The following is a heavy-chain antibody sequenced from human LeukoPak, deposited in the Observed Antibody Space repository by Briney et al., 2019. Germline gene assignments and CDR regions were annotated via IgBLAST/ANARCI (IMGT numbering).Heavy chain of an antibody. V-gene: IGHV4-59*02. CDR3: AKDWSYYDNSGYYGAFDI. J-gene: IGHJ3*02. D-gene: IGHD3-22*01. CDR2: IYSSGHT. Sequence: PSQTLSLTCTVSGGSVINHYWSWIRQPPGKGLEWIGYIYSSGHTSYNPSLKSRVTISLDTSKNQFSPKLTSVTAADTAVYYCAKDWSYYDNSGYYGAFDIWGQGTMVTVSS. CDR1: GGSVINHY.